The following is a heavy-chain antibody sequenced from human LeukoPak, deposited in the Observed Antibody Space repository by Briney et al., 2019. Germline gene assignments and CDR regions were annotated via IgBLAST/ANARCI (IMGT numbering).Heavy chain of an antibody. CDR2: IYYSGST. CDR1: GGSISSYY. D-gene: IGHD2-15*01. V-gene: IGHV4-59*01. J-gene: IGHJ4*02. CDR3: ARVRVAGLGFFPSNFDY. Sequence: SETLSLTCTVSGGSISSYYWSWIRQPPGKGLEWIGYIYYSGSTNYNPSLKSRVTISVDTSKNQFSLKLSSVTAADTAVYYCARVRVAGLGFFPSNFDYWGQGTLVTVSS.